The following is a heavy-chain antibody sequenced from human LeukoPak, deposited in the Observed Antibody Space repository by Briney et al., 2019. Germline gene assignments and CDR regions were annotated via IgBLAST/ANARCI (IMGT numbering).Heavy chain of an antibody. V-gene: IGHV3-30-3*01. CDR1: GFTFSSYA. CDR3: ARYTTIFSFDP. D-gene: IGHD3-3*01. J-gene: IGHJ5*02. CDR2: ISYDGSNK. Sequence: GGSLRLSCAASGFTFSSYAMHWVRQAPGKGLEWVAVISYDGSNKYYADSVKGRFTISRDNAKNSLYLQMNSLRAEDTAVYYCARYTTIFSFDPWGQGTLVTVSS.